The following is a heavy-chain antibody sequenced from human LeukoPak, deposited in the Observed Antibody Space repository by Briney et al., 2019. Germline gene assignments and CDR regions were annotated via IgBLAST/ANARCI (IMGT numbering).Heavy chain of an antibody. CDR3: ARVDDL. V-gene: IGHV4-34*01. J-gene: IGHJ4*02. Sequence: SETLSLTCAVYGGSFSGYQWSWIRQTPGKGPEWIGEINHSGSTRYNPSLESRVTLSIDTSKIHFSLSLRSVTAADTAVYYCARVDDLWGQGTLVTVSS. CDR2: INHSGST. D-gene: IGHD3-16*01. CDR1: GGSFSGYQ.